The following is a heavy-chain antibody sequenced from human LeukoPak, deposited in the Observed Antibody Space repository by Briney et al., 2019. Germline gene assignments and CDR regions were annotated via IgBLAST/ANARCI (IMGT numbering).Heavy chain of an antibody. CDR3: ARDSGERGSGSYLIAY. J-gene: IGHJ4*02. D-gene: IGHD3-10*01. Sequence: ASVKVSCKASGYTFTDYYIHWVRQAPGQGLEWMGWINPNSGGTNYAQKFQGRVTMTRDTSTSTAYMELSRLRSDDTAVYYCARDSGERGSGSYLIAYWGQGTLVTVSS. CDR2: INPNSGGT. V-gene: IGHV1-2*02. CDR1: GYTFTDYY.